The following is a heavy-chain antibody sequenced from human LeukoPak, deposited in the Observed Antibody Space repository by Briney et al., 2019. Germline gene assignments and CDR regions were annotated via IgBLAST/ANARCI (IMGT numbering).Heavy chain of an antibody. V-gene: IGHV3-73*01. D-gene: IGHD3-9*01. CDR1: GFTFSGSA. J-gene: IGHJ2*01. CDR3: TRDYGILTGYYNGPYWYFDL. Sequence: PGGSLRPSCAASGFTFSGSAMHWVRQASGKGREWVGRIRSKANSYATAYAASVKGRFTISRDDSKNTAYLQMNSLKTEDTAVYYCTRDYGILTGYYNGPYWYFDLWGRGTLVTVSS. CDR2: IRSKANSYAT.